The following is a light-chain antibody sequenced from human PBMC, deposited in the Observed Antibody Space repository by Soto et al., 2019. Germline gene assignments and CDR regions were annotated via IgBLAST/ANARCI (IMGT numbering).Light chain of an antibody. V-gene: IGKV1-5*01. CDR3: QQYETYSGT. CDR2: DAS. CDR1: QSVSGW. J-gene: IGKJ1*01. Sequence: DIPLTQSPSTLSASLAGSVAVXCRASQSVSGWLAWYQQKPGKAPTLLIYDASALPRGVPSRFSGSGSGTEFTLTISSLQPDDFATYYCQQYETYSGTFGQGTKVDIK.